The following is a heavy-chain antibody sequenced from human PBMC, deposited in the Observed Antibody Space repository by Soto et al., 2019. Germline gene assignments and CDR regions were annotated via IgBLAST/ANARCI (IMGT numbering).Heavy chain of an antibody. CDR2: IIPIFGTA. CDR1: GGTYSSYA. D-gene: IGHD2-15*01. Sequence: SVKVSCKASGGTYSSYAISWVRQAPGQGLEWMGGIIPIFGTANYAQKFQGRVTITADESTSTAYMELSSLRSEDTAVYYCARVDPYCSGGSCYSLGAYFDYWGQGTLVTVSS. V-gene: IGHV1-69*13. CDR3: ARVDPYCSGGSCYSLGAYFDY. J-gene: IGHJ4*02.